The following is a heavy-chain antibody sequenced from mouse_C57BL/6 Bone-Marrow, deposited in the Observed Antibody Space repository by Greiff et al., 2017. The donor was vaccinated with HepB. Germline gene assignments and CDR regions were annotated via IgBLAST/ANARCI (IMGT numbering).Heavy chain of an antibody. D-gene: IGHD2-5*01. CDR3: ARPESNCL. V-gene: IGHV1-50*01. J-gene: IGHJ2*01. Sequence: QVQLQQPGAELVKPGASVKLSCKASGYTFTSYWMQWVKQRPGQGLEWIGEIDPSDSYTNYNQKFKGKATLTVDTSSSTAYMQLSSLTSEDSAVYYCARPESNCLWGQGTTLTVSS. CDR2: IDPSDSYT. CDR1: GYTFTSYW.